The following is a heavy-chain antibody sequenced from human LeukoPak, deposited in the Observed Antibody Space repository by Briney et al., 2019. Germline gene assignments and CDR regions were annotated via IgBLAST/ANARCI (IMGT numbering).Heavy chain of an antibody. Sequence: SDYWMHWVRQGPGEGLVWIGSMYYSGSTYYNPSLKSRVTISVDTSKSQFSLKLSSVTAADTVVYYCTREMRSPRGGFDYWDQGTLVTVSS. CDR1: SDYW. CDR3: TREMRSPRGGFDY. V-gene: IGHV4-39*07. CDR2: MYYSGST. D-gene: IGHD3-10*01. J-gene: IGHJ4*02.